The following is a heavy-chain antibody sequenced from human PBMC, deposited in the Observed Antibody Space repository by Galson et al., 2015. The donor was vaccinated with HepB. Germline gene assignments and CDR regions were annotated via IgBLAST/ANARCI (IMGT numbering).Heavy chain of an antibody. D-gene: IGHD3-22*01. CDR3: ARAYYYDSSPSLGAFDI. CDR1: GFTFSSYA. V-gene: IGHV3-30*04. J-gene: IGHJ3*02. Sequence: SLRLSCAASGFTFSSYAMHWVRQAPGKGLEWVAVISYDGSNKYYADSVKGRFTISRDNSKNTLYLQMNSLRAEDTAVYYCARAYYYDSSPSLGAFDIWGQGTMVTVSS. CDR2: ISYDGSNK.